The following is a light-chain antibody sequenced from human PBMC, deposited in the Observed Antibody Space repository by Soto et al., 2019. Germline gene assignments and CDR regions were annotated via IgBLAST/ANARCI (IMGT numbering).Light chain of an antibody. J-gene: IGKJ1*01. CDR1: ESLVHSDGNTY. CDR3: RQATQCPWT. V-gene: IGKV2-24*01. CDR2: KTS. Sequence: DIVMTQTPLSSPFTLGQPASISCRSNESLVHSDGNTYLNWLQKRPGQPPRLLIYKTSDRFSGVPERFGGSGEGTDFTLEISSVEPEDVGGYYCRQATQCPWTFGQGTKVEVK.